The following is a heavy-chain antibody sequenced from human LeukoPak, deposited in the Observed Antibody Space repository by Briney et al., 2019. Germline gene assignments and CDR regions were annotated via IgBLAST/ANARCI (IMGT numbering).Heavy chain of an antibody. CDR2: IGGTGDRT. CDR3: ASNSPALTGH. D-gene: IGHD3-9*01. Sequence: PGGSLRLSCAASRFTFSSYAMSWVRQAPGRGLEWVATIGGTGDRTYYADSVKGRFTISRDNSKNTLYLQMNSLRAEDTAVYYCASNSPALTGHWGQGTLVTVSS. J-gene: IGHJ4*02. CDR1: RFTFSSYA. V-gene: IGHV3-23*01.